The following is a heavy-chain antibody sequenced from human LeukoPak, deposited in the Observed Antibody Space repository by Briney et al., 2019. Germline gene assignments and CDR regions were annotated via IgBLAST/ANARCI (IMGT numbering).Heavy chain of an antibody. CDR2: IVPIFGTT. CDR1: GGTFNSYA. CDR3: AREGGDIQLWSDAFDI. D-gene: IGHD5-18*01. V-gene: IGHV1-69*06. J-gene: IGHJ3*02. Sequence: SVKVSCKASGGTFNSYAISWVRQAPGQGLEWMGGIVPIFGTTNYARKFRGRVTLTADKSTRTAYMELSGLRSEDTAVYYCAREGGDIQLWSDAFDIWGQGTMVTVSS.